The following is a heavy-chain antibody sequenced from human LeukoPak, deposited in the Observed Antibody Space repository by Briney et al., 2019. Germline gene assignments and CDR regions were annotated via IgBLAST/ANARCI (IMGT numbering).Heavy chain of an antibody. CDR1: GYTVTSYC. D-gene: IGHD5-24*01. CDR2: PNPSGGSS. Sequence: ASVEVSCKASGYTVTSYCMHWMRQAPGQGLEWMAIPNPSGGSSNYAQKFQGRATLTRATSTGTVYMELSSLRSKDTAVYYCASVYKHGMDVWGQGTTVIVSS. J-gene: IGHJ6*02. V-gene: IGHV1-46*01. CDR3: ASVYKHGMDV.